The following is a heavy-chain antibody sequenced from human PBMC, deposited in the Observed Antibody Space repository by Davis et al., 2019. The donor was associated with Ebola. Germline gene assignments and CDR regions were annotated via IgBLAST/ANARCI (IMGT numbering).Heavy chain of an antibody. V-gene: IGHV1-69*02. J-gene: IGHJ4*02. CDR2: IIPILGIA. D-gene: IGHD3-10*01. CDR3: ARGRIHSGSYPY. Sequence: AASVKVSCKASGGTFSSYTISWVRQAPGQGLEWMGRIIPILGIANYAQKLQGRVTMTTDTSTSTAYMELRSLRSDDTAVYYCARGRIHSGSYPYWGQGALVTVSS. CDR1: GGTFSSYT.